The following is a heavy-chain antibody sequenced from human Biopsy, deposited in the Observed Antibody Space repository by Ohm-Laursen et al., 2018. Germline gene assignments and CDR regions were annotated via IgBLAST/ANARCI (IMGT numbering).Heavy chain of an antibody. CDR3: ASAGYNPDWNFDL. J-gene: IGHJ2*01. Sequence: TLSLTCTVSGGPIDSYYWSWIRQPPGKALEWIGYIYFTGRTSYNPSLKSRVTMSVNTSKKQFSLRLSPATAADTAVYYCASAGYNPDWNFDLWGRGTRVTVSS. D-gene: IGHD5-24*01. CDR1: GGPIDSYY. CDR2: IYFTGRT. V-gene: IGHV4-59*12.